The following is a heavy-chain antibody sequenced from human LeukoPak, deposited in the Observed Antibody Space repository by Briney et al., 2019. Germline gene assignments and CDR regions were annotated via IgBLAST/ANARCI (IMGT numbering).Heavy chain of an antibody. V-gene: IGHV4-39*07. Sequence: SETLSLTCTVSGGSISTSNYYWGWIRQPPGKGLEWIGNIFYSGSTYYSPSLRSRVTISVDTSKNQFSLKLSSVTAADTAVYYCARRRQGYSSSWYDYYYYMDVWGKGTTVTISS. CDR1: GGSISTSNYY. D-gene: IGHD6-13*01. CDR3: ARRRQGYSSSWYDYYYYMDV. J-gene: IGHJ6*03. CDR2: IFYSGST.